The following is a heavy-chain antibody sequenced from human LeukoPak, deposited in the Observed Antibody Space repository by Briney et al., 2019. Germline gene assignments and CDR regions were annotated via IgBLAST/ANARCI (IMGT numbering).Heavy chain of an antibody. CDR1: GSTFTGFY. CDR2: INPNSGGT. Sequence: ASVKVSCKASGSTFTGFYVQWVRQAPGQGLEWMGWINPNSGGTNYAQKFQGRVTMTRDTSISTAYMELSRLRSEDTAVYYCARDQRDGYNYYYWGQGTLVTVSS. V-gene: IGHV1-2*02. D-gene: IGHD5-24*01. J-gene: IGHJ4*02. CDR3: ARDQRDGYNYYY.